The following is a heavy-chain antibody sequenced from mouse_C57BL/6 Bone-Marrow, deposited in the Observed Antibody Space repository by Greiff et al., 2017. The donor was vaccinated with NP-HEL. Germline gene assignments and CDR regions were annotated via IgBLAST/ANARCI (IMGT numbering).Heavy chain of an antibody. D-gene: IGHD2-4*01. V-gene: IGHV1-64*01. CDR1: GYTFTSYW. Sequence: QVQLQQPGAELVKPGASVKLSCKASGYTFTSYWMHWVKQRPGQGLEWIGMIHPNSGSTNYNEKFKSKATLTVDKSSSTAYMQLSSLTSEDSAVYYCARAQIYYDYDGFAYWGQGILVTVSA. CDR3: ARAQIYYDYDGFAY. CDR2: IHPNSGST. J-gene: IGHJ3*01.